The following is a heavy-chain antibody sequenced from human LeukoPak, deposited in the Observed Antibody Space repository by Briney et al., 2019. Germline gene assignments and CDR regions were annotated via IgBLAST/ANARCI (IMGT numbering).Heavy chain of an antibody. CDR3: ARGSLYYDSSPSYGMDV. CDR1: GYTFTSYY. Sequence: ASVKVSCKASGYTFTSYYMHWVRQAPGQGLEWMGIINPSGGSTSYAQKFQGRVTMTRNTSISTAYMELSSLRSEDTAVYYCARGSLYYDSSPSYGMDVWGQGTTVTVSS. D-gene: IGHD3-22*01. CDR2: INPSGGST. J-gene: IGHJ6*02. V-gene: IGHV1-46*01.